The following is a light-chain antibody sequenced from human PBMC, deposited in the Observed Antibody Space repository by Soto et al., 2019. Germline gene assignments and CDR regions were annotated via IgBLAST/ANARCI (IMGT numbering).Light chain of an antibody. V-gene: IGKV1-5*03. J-gene: IGKJ2*01. CDR3: QHYDSYPYT. Sequence: DIHMTQSPSTLSASVGDTVTITCRASQDVSQWLAWYQERPGKPPKLLIYKAASLERGVHSRFRGRGSETEFTLTIRDLQPDDFATYYCQHYDSYPYTFGQGTRLEIK. CDR1: QDVSQW. CDR2: KAA.